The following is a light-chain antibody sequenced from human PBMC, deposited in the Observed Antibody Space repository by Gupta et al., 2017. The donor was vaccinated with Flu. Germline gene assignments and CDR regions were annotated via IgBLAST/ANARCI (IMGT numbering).Light chain of an antibody. Sequence: GGDRIPITCRARQSISTYLYWYQQTPGKVPNLLIYCASPLQSGVPPRFSATGSGTEFTLTICSLQPEDFVTYFCLRPPSPPYTFCHGTQLEI. CDR3: LRPPSPPYT. CDR1: QSISTY. J-gene: IGKJ2*01. CDR2: CAS. V-gene: IGKV1-39*01.